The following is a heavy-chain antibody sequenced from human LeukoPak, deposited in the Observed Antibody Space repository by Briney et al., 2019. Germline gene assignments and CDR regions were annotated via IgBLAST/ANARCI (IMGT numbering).Heavy chain of an antibody. D-gene: IGHD4-17*01. CDR2: ISSSGSSI. CDR3: ASPTAVRDYYYYGMDV. Sequence: GGSLRLSCAASGFAFSSYEMNWVRQAPGKGLEWVSYISSSGSSIYYADAVKGRFTISRDNAKNSLYLQMNSLRAEDTAVYYWASPTAVRDYYYYGMDVWGQGTTVTVSS. CDR1: GFAFSSYE. J-gene: IGHJ6*02. V-gene: IGHV3-48*03.